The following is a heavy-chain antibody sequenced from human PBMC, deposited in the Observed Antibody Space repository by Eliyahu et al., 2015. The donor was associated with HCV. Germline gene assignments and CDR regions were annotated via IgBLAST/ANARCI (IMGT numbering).Heavy chain of an antibody. D-gene: IGHD6-19*01. J-gene: IGHJ5*02. CDR1: GGSITTYY. CDR2: IHYSGST. Sequence: QVQLQESGPGLVKPSETLSLTCTVXGGSITTYYWSWIRQPPGKGLXWIGYIHYSGSTNYNPSLKSRVTISVDTSKNQFSLNLTSVTAADTAVYYCASGGGGIAVAGTGGWFDPWGQGTLVIVSS. CDR3: ASGGGGIAVAGTGGWFDP. V-gene: IGHV4-59*01.